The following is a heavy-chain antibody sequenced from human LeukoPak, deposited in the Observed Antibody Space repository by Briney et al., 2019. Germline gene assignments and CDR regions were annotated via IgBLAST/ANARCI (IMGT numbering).Heavy chain of an antibody. V-gene: IGHV3-23*01. CDR1: GFTFSSYA. J-gene: IGHJ3*02. D-gene: IGHD3-16*01. CDR3: TRVGDSDRLKNDAFDI. CDR2: ISGSGGST. Sequence: GGSLRLSCAASGFTFSSYAMSWVRQAPGKGLEWVSAISGSGGSTYYADSVKGRFTISRDNSKNTLYLQMDTLRAEDTAVYYCTRVGDSDRLKNDAFDIWGQGTMVTVSS.